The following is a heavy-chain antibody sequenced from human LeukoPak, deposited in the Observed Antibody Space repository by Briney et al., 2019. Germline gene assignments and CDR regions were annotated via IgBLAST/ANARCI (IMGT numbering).Heavy chain of an antibody. CDR3: AKRRYDTSSLDWFDP. D-gene: IGHD6-13*01. J-gene: IGHJ5*02. CDR2: ISATGANT. V-gene: IGHV3-23*01. Sequence: GGTLRLSCAASGFTFSSYGMSWVRQAPGKGLEWVSTISATGANTYYVDSVKGRFTISRDNSKSTLYLQMNSLRVEDAAVYYCAKRRYDTSSLDWFDPWGQGTLVTVSS. CDR1: GFTFSSYG.